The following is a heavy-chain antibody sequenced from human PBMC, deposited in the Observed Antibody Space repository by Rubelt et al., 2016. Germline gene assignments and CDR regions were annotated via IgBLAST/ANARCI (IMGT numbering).Heavy chain of an antibody. CDR1: GFTFSGSA. CDR2: IRSSYAT. J-gene: IGHJ4*02. Sequence: EVQLVESGGGLVQPGGSLKLSCAASGFTFSGSAIHWVRQASGKGLEWLGLIRSSYATAYAASVKGRFTISRDDSQRTVCLQMSGLEVADTGIYYGWVHGGNWGRGTLVTVSS. D-gene: IGHD4-23*01. V-gene: IGHV3-73*02. CDR3: WVHGGN.